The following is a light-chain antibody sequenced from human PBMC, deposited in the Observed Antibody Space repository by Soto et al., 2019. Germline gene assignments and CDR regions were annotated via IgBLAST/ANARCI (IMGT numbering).Light chain of an antibody. Sequence: EVMLTQSPGTLSLSPGERATLSCRASQSVSTSLAWYQQKPGQAPRLLIYDASNRAPGIPARFSGSGSGTDFTLSISSLEPEDFAFYYCHQRQSWPRTFGQGTTVDIK. J-gene: IGKJ1*01. CDR1: QSVSTS. V-gene: IGKV3-11*01. CDR3: HQRQSWPRT. CDR2: DAS.